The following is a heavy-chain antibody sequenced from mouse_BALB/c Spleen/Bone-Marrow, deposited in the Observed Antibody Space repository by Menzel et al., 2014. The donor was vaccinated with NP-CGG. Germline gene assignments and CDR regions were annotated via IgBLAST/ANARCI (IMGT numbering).Heavy chain of an antibody. V-gene: IGHV14-3*02. CDR3: ATCYYGSSLFAY. CDR2: IDPANVNT. CDR1: GFNIKNTY. D-gene: IGHD1-1*01. J-gene: IGHJ3*01. Sequence: VQLQQSGAELVKPGASVKLSCTASGFNIKNTYIHWVKQRPEQGLEWIGRIDPANVNTKYDPKFQGKATITADTSSNTAYLQLSSLTSEDTAVYYCATCYYGSSLFAYWGQGTLVTVSA.